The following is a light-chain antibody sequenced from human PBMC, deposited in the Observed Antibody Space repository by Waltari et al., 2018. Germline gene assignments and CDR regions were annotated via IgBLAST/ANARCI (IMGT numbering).Light chain of an antibody. CDR1: QSISSY. CDR3: QQSYSTLVT. CDR2: AAS. V-gene: IGKV1-39*01. J-gene: IGKJ1*01. Sequence: DIQMTQSPSSLSASVGDRVTITCRASQSISSYLNWYQQKPGKAPKLLIYAASSVQSGVPSRFSGSGSGTDFTLTISSLQPDDLATYYCQQSYSTLVTFGQGTKVEIK.